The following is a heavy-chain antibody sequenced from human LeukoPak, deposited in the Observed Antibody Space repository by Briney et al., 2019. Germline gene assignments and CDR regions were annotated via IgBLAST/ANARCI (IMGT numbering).Heavy chain of an antibody. CDR3: ASIVGAP. CDR1: GFTFSSYA. Sequence: GGSLRLSCAASGFTFSSYAMHWVRQAPGKGLEWVAVISYDGSNKYYADSVKGRFTISRDNSKNTLYLQMNSLRAEDTAVYYCASIVGAPWGQGTLVTVSS. D-gene: IGHD1-26*01. CDR2: ISYDGSNK. J-gene: IGHJ5*02. V-gene: IGHV3-30-3*01.